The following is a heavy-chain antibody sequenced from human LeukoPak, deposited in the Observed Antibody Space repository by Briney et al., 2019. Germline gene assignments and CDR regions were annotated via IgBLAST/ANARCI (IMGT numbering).Heavy chain of an antibody. V-gene: IGHV4-38-2*02. D-gene: IGHD2-15*01. J-gene: IGHJ3*02. CDR3: ARDFRVADAFDI. CDR2: IHHSGST. CDR1: GYSISSGYY. Sequence: SETLSLTCIVSGYSISSGYYWGWIRQPPGKGLEWIGNIHHSGSTYYNPSLKSRVTISVDTSKNQFSLKLSSVTAADTAVYYCARDFRVADAFDIWGQGTMVTVSS.